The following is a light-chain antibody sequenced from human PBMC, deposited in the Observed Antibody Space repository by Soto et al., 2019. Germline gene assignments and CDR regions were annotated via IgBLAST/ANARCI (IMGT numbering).Light chain of an antibody. CDR1: SSNSGSNY. V-gene: IGLV1-47*01. Sequence: QSVLTQPPSASGTPGQRVTISCSGSSSNSGSNYVFWYQHLPGTAPKLLIYRNNQQPSGVPDRFSASKSGTSASLAISGLRSEDETDYYCAAWDDSLSGVVFGGGTKVTVL. CDR2: RNN. CDR3: AAWDDSLSGVV. J-gene: IGLJ2*01.